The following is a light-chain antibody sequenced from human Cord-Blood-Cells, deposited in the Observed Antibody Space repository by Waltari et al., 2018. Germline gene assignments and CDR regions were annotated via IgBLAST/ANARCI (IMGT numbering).Light chain of an antibody. CDR2: GAS. J-gene: IGKJ1*01. CDR3: QQYGSSPRT. V-gene: IGKV3-20*01. Sequence: EIVLTQSPGNLSLSPGERATLSCRPSQSVSSSDLAWYQQKPGQAPRLLIYGASSRATGIPDRFSGSGSGTDFTLTISRLEPEDFAVYYCQQYGSSPRTFGQGTKVEIK. CDR1: QSVSSSD.